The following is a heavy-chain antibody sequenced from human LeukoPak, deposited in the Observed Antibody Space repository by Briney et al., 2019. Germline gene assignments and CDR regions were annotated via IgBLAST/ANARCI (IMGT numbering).Heavy chain of an antibody. CDR3: ARDPLSTNDFDI. J-gene: IGHJ3*02. V-gene: IGHV4-59*01. Sequence: SETLSLTCTVSGGSIANSYWNWIRQSPGKGLEWIGYINYSGSTNYNPSLKSRVTISVDTSKNQFSLKLSSVTAADTAMYFCARDPLSTNDFDIWGQGTMVTVSS. CDR1: GGSIANSY. D-gene: IGHD1-1*01. CDR2: INYSGST.